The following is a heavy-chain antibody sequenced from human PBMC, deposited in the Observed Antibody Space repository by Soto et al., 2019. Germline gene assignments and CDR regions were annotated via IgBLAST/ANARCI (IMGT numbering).Heavy chain of an antibody. CDR1: RGTFSSYT. CDR2: IIPILGIA. Sequence: QVQLVQSGAEVKKPGSSVKVSCKASRGTFSSYTISWVRQAPGQGLEWMGRIIPILGIANYAQKFQGRVTITADKSTSTAYMELSSLRSEDTAVYYCARVDSSGWSDYWGQGTLVTVSS. D-gene: IGHD6-19*01. CDR3: ARVDSSGWSDY. J-gene: IGHJ4*02. V-gene: IGHV1-69*02.